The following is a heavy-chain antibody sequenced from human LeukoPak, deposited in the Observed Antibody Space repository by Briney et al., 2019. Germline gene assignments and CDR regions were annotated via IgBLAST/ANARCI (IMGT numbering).Heavy chain of an antibody. Sequence: SETLSLTCTVSGVSISSYYWNWIRQPAGKGLEWIGRIYTSGNTNYSPSLKSRVTISVDKSKNQFSLKLSSVTAADTPVYYCAGTDTNRFAYWGQGALVTVSS. CDR3: AGTDTNRFAY. J-gene: IGHJ4*02. V-gene: IGHV4-4*07. CDR2: IYTSGNT. CDR1: GVSISSYY. D-gene: IGHD1-14*01.